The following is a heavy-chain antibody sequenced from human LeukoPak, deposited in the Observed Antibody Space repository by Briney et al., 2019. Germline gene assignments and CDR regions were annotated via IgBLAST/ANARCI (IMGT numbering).Heavy chain of an antibody. J-gene: IGHJ4*02. CDR2: IRSKAYGGTT. Sequence: PGRSLRLSCTASGFSFGDYAMTWVRQAPGKGLEWVGFIRSKAYGGTTESAASVKGRFTISRDDSKSIAYLQMNSLKTEDTAVYYCTREVVVTTPHFDSWGQGTLVTVSS. CDR3: TREVVVTTPHFDS. CDR1: GFSFGDYA. D-gene: IGHD3-22*01. V-gene: IGHV3-49*04.